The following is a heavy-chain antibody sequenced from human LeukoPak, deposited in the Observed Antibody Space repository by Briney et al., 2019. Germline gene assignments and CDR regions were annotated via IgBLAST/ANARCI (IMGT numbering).Heavy chain of an antibody. V-gene: IGHV3-53*01. J-gene: IGHJ4*02. D-gene: IGHD4-17*01. Sequence: PGGSLRLSCAASGFTVSSNYMSWVRQAPGKGLERVSVIYSGGSTYYADSVKGRFTISRDNSKNTLYLQMNSLRAEDTAVYYRARDYHGDYGFDYWGQGTLVTVSS. CDR1: GFTVSSNY. CDR3: ARDYHGDYGFDY. CDR2: IYSGGST.